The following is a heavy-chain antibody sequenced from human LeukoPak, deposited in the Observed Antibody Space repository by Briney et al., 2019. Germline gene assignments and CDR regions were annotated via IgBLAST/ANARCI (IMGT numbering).Heavy chain of an antibody. Sequence: KPSETLSLTCTVSGGSISSSYWSWIRQPPGKGLEWIGYIYYSGSTNHNPSLKSRVTISVDTSKNQFSLKLNSVTAADTAVYYCASTPPGVWYFDLWGRGTLVTVSS. V-gene: IGHV4-59*08. CDR3: ASTPPGVWYFDL. CDR2: IYYSGST. CDR1: GGSISSSY. J-gene: IGHJ2*01. D-gene: IGHD2-15*01.